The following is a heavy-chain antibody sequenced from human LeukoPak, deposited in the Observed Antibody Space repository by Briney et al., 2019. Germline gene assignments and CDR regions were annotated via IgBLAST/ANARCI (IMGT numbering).Heavy chain of an antibody. V-gene: IGHV4-39*07. D-gene: IGHD5-24*01. Sequence: ETLSLTCTVSGGSISSSSYYWGWIRQPPGKGLEWIGSIYYSGSTYYNPSLKSRVTISVDTSKNQFSLKLSSVTAADTAVYYCARETDGYPNYFDYWGQGTLVTVSS. J-gene: IGHJ4*02. CDR3: ARETDGYPNYFDY. CDR1: GGSISSSSYY. CDR2: IYYSGST.